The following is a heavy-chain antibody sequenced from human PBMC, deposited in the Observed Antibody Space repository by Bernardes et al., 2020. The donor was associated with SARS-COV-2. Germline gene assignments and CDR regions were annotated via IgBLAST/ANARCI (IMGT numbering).Heavy chain of an antibody. CDR1: GGSITSSSYY. CDR2: FYGGGTT. Sequence: SETLSLTCTVSGGSITSSSYYWGWIRQPPGKGLEWIGSFYGGGTTYYNPSLQSRVTKSVDTSKNQFSLRLSSVTAADTAVYYCARVPRPIAVAGHYYYYGMDVWGQGTTVTVSS. V-gene: IGHV4-39*07. CDR3: ARVPRPIAVAGHYYYYGMDV. J-gene: IGHJ6*02. D-gene: IGHD6-19*01.